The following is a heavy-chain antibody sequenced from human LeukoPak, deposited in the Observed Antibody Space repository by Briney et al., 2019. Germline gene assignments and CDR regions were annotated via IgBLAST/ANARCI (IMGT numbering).Heavy chain of an antibody. CDR2: IYTSGST. Sequence: PSETLSLTCTVSGGSISSGDYYWSWIRQPAGKGLEWIGRIYTSGSTNYNPSLKSRVTISVDTSKNQFSLKLSSVTAADTAVYYCARAEGWSSYFDYWGQGTLVTVSS. CDR1: GGSISSGDYY. D-gene: IGHD1-14*01. CDR3: ARAEGWSSYFDY. J-gene: IGHJ4*02. V-gene: IGHV4-61*02.